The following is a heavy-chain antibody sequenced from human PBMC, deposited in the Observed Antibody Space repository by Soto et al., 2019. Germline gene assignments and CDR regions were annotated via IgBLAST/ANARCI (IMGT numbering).Heavy chain of an antibody. CDR1: GFRLSDDA. V-gene: IGHV3-30-3*01. Sequence: QVQLLQSGGGVVQPGRSLRLSCVASGFRLSDDAMHWVRQAPGKGLEWVALISYDGGNKYYADSVKGRFTISRDNSKNTVYLELSSLRAEDTAVYFCARELILVTSAFHVWGQGTLVTVSS. CDR2: ISYDGGNK. CDR3: ARELILVTSAFHV. J-gene: IGHJ3*01. D-gene: IGHD2-15*01.